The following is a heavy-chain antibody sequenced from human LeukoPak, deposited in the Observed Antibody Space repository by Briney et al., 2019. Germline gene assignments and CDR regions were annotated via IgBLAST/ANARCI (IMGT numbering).Heavy chain of an antibody. J-gene: IGHJ4*02. D-gene: IGHD6-13*01. CDR3: GRAAAGVDH. V-gene: IGHV3-74*01. Sequence: PGGSLRPSCEASGFTFISYWMHWVRQAPGKGLVWVSHIKTDGSSTDYADSVKGRFTISRDNGKNTLYLQMNSLRVEDTAVYYCGRAAAGVDHWGQGTLVTVSS. CDR2: IKTDGSST. CDR1: GFTFISYW.